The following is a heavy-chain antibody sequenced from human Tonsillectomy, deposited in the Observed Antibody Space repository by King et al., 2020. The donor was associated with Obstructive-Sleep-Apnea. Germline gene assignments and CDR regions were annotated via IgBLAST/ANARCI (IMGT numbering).Heavy chain of an antibody. J-gene: IGHJ4*02. Sequence: VQLQESGPGLVKPSQTLSLICTVSGTSISSGYYYRSWIRQHPGKGLEWIGYIFYSGGTHYNTSLKSRVTISVDTSKDQFSLKLSSVTAADTAFYYCAREDNFGXYXXXGQGTLVTVSS. D-gene: IGHD5-18*01. CDR3: AREDNFGXYXX. V-gene: IGHV4-31*03. CDR2: IFYSGGT. CDR1: GTSISSGYYY.